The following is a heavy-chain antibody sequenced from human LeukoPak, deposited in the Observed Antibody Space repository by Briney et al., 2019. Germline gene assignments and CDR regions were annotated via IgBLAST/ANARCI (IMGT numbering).Heavy chain of an antibody. CDR2: IKQDGSEK. CDR1: GFTFSSYW. J-gene: IGHJ3*02. CDR3: AKDYYDSSGYYYTGDAFDI. Sequence: PGGSLRLSCAASGFTFSSYWMSWVRQAPGKGLEWVANIKQDGSEKYYVDSVKGRFTISRDNAKNSLYLQMNSLGAEDTAVYYCAKDYYDSSGYYYTGDAFDIWGQGTMVTISS. D-gene: IGHD3-22*01. V-gene: IGHV3-7*03.